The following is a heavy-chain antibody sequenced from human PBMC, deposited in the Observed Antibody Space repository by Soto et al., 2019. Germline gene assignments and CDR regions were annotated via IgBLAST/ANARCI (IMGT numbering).Heavy chain of an antibody. CDR1: GFTFSSYE. D-gene: IGHD3-3*01. J-gene: IGHJ5*02. Sequence: EVQLVESGGGLVQPGGSLRLSCAASGFTFSSYEMNWVRQAPGKGLEWVSYISSSGSTIYYADSVKGRFTISRDNAKNSLHLQMNSLRAEDTAVYYCACITILGAEDWFDPWGQGTLVTVSS. CDR2: ISSSGSTI. CDR3: ACITILGAEDWFDP. V-gene: IGHV3-48*03.